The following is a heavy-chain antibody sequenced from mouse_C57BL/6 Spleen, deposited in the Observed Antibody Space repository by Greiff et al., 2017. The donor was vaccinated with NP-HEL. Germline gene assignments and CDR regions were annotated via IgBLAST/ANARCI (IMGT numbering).Heavy chain of an antibody. CDR3: ARYSNYVEGYAMDY. CDR2: IWSGGST. V-gene: IGHV2-2*01. Sequence: VMLVESGPGLVQPSQSLSITCTVSGFSLTSYGVHWVRQSPGKGLEWLGVIWSGGSTDYNAAFISRLSISKDNSKSQVFFKMNSLQADDTAIYYCARYSNYVEGYAMDYWGQGTSVTVSS. J-gene: IGHJ4*01. D-gene: IGHD2-5*01. CDR1: GFSLTSYG.